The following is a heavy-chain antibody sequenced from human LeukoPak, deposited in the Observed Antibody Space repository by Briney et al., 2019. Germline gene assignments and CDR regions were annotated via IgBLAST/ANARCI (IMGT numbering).Heavy chain of an antibody. V-gene: IGHV1-18*01. CDR1: GYTFTSYG. D-gene: IGHD2-21*01. J-gene: IGHJ5*02. Sequence: ASVTVSCKASGYTFTSYGISWVRQAPGQGLEWMGWISAYNGNTNYAQKLQGRVTMTTDTSTSTAYMELRSLRSDDTAVYYCTRHPLPLAYWDPRFDPWGQGTLVTVSS. CDR2: ISAYNGNT. CDR3: TRHPLPLAYWDPRFDP.